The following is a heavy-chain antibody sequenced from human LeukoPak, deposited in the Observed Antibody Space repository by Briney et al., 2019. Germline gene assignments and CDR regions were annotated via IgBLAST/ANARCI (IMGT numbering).Heavy chain of an antibody. Sequence: PSETLSLTCTVSGYSISSDYYWGWIRQPPGKGLEWIGSVHHSGRTYYNPSLKSRVTISVETSKNQSSLKLSSVTAADKAVYYCARSCRILDIVATIRARLGGNGFDIWGQGTMVTVSS. V-gene: IGHV4-38-2*02. CDR2: VHHSGRT. CDR1: GYSISSDYY. J-gene: IGHJ3*02. CDR3: ARSCRILDIVATIRARLGGNGFDI. D-gene: IGHD5-12*01.